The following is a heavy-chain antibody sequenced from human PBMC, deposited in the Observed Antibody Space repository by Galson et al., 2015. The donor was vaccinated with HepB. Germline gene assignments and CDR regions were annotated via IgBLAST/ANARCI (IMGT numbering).Heavy chain of an antibody. V-gene: IGHV3-23*03. D-gene: IGHD4-17*01. Sequence: SLRLSCAASGFTFSAFAMSWVRQAPGKGLEWVSGVEKDSSGTYYADSVKGRFTISRDNSKNTLYLQVNSLRAEDTAVYYRAKQAGNLIRSWHFDYWGQGSLVIVSS. CDR2: VEKDSSGT. CDR3: AKQAGNLIRSWHFDY. J-gene: IGHJ4*02. CDR1: GFTFSAFA.